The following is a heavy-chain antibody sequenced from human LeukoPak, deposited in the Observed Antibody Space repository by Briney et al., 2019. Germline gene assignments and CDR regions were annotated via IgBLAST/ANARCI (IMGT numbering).Heavy chain of an antibody. Sequence: ASVKVSCKASGYTFTGYYMHLVRQAPGQGLEWMGLINPTGDSTAYAQKFQGRVTMTRDMSTSTDYLELSSLRSEDTAIYYCARDNSLDDNAWWFDPWGQGTLVTVSS. CDR1: GYTFTGYY. J-gene: IGHJ5*02. V-gene: IGHV1-46*01. D-gene: IGHD3-22*01. CDR3: ARDNSLDDNAWWFDP. CDR2: INPTGDST.